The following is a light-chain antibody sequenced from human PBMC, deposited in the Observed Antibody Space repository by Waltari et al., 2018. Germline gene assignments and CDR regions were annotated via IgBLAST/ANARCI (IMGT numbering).Light chain of an antibody. CDR3: QQYSNWPPYT. V-gene: IGKV3-15*01. CDR1: QSVTSS. J-gene: IGKJ2*01. CDR2: GAS. Sequence: EIVMTQSPATLSVSPGERATLSCRASQSVTSSLAWYQQKPGQIPRLLIYGASTRATGIPARFSGSGSGTEFTLTISSLQSEDFAVDYCQQYSNWPPYTFGQGTKLEIK.